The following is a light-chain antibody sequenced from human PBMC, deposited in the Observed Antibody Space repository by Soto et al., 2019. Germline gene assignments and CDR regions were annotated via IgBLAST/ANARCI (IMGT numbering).Light chain of an antibody. Sequence: QSALTQPASVSGSPGQSITISCTGTSSDVGGYNYVSWYQQHPGKAPKLMIYDVNSRPSGVSNRFSGSKSVNTATLTISGLQAEDEADYYCSSYTSNSTQMFGGGTKVTVL. CDR1: SSDVGGYNY. CDR2: DVN. CDR3: SSYTSNSTQM. V-gene: IGLV2-14*03. J-gene: IGLJ3*02.